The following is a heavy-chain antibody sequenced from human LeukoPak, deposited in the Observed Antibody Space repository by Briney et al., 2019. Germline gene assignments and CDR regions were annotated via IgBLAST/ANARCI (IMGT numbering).Heavy chain of an antibody. V-gene: IGHV4-4*07. CDR1: GGSISSYY. J-gene: IGHJ5*02. Sequence: SETLSLTCTVSGGSISSYYWGWIRQPAGKGLEWIRRIYTSGSTNYNPSLKRRVTMSVDTSKNQFSLKLSSVTAADTAVYYCARELGATEFDPWGQGTLVTVSS. CDR3: ARELGATEFDP. CDR2: IYTSGST. D-gene: IGHD1-26*01.